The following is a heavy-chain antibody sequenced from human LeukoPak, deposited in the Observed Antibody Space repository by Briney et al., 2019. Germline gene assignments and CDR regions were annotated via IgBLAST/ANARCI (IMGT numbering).Heavy chain of an antibody. V-gene: IGHV1-2*02. D-gene: IGHD6-6*01. J-gene: IGHJ4*02. CDR3: ARAYSSSFHAPLRY. Sequence: GSVTVSCKASGYTFTGYYMHWVRQAPGQGLEGMGWINPNTGDTDYVQNFQGRVTMTRDTSISTAYMELSRLRSDDTAVYYCARAYSSSFHAPLRYWGQGTLVTVSS. CDR1: GYTFTGYY. CDR2: INPNTGDT.